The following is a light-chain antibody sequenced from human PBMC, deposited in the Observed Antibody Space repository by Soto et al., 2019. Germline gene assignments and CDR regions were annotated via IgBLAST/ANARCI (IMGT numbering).Light chain of an antibody. CDR1: QDIRKY. V-gene: IGKV1-33*01. CDR2: DAS. J-gene: IGKJ4*01. CDR3: QQYNNVPLT. Sequence: EIQMTQFPSSLSASVGDRVTITCQASQDIRKYLNWYQQKPGKAPKLLIYDASTLETGVPSSFSGSGSGTDFTFFISSLQPEDSATYYCQQYNNVPLTFGGGTKVEVK.